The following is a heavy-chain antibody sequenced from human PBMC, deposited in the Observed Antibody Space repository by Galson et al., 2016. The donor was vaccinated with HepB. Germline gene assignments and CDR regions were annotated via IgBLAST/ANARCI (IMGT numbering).Heavy chain of an antibody. D-gene: IGHD6-13*01. CDR2: ISSSGSYT. CDR3: AREESSWYGYYGMDF. J-gene: IGHJ6*02. V-gene: IGHV3-11*05. CDR1: GFTFTDYY. Sequence: SLRLSCAASGFTFTDYYMTWIRQAPGKGLEWVSYISSSGSYTNYADSVKGRFTISRDNARKSLYLQMNRLVPDDTAVYYCAREESSWYGYYGMDFWGQGTTVTVSS.